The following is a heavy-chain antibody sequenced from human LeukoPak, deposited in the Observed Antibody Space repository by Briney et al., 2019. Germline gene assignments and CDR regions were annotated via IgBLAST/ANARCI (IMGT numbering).Heavy chain of an antibody. V-gene: IGHV4-38-2*02. J-gene: IGHJ4*02. CDR1: GYSISSGYY. CDR3: ARARGSAYYFDY. Sequence: SETLSLTCTVSGYSISSGYYWGWIRQPPGKGLEWIGSIYHSGSTYYNPSLKSRVTISVDTSKNQFSLKLSSVTAADTAVYYCARARGSAYYFDYWGQGTLVTVSS. D-gene: IGHD3-10*01. CDR2: IYHSGST.